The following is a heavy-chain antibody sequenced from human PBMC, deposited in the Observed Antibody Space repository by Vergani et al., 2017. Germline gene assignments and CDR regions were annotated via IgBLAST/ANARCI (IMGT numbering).Heavy chain of an antibody. CDR1: EYSFGNYW. CDR3: ARHTTYTDS. J-gene: IGHJ4*02. Sequence: EVELVQSGPEMRKPGESLKISCKGSEYSFGNYWIGWVRQMPGKGLEWMGIIYPADSDTSYSPSFQGQVTISADKSISTACLQWDSLKASDTALYYCARHTTYTDSWGQGTLVTVSS. V-gene: IGHV5-51*01. D-gene: IGHD1-1*01. CDR2: IYPADSDT.